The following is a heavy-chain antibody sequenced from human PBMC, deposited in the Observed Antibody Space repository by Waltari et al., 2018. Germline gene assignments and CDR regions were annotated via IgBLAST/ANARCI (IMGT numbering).Heavy chain of an antibody. CDR3: AKEIAYCGGDCYSSDY. D-gene: IGHD2-21*02. Sequence: EVQLLESGGGLVQPGGSLRLSCAASGFTFSSYAMRWVRQAPGKGLEWVSAISGSGGSTYYADSVKGRFTISRDNSKNTLYLQMNSLRAEDTAVYYCAKEIAYCGGDCYSSDYWGQGTLVTVSS. CDR2: ISGSGGST. J-gene: IGHJ4*02. CDR1: GFTFSSYA. V-gene: IGHV3-23*01.